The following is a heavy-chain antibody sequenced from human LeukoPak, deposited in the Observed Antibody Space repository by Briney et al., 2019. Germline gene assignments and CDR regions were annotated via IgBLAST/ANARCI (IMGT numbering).Heavy chain of an antibody. D-gene: IGHD3-10*01. CDR2: IYTSGST. CDR1: GGSVSSGSYY. CDR3: ARAETYYYGSGSNNWFDP. V-gene: IGHV4-61*02. J-gene: IGHJ5*02. Sequence: SETLSLTCTVSGGSVSSGSYYWSWMRQPAGKGREWIGRIYTSGSTNYNPSLKSRVTMSVDTSKNQFSLKLSSVTAADTAVYYCARAETYYYGSGSNNWFDPWGQGTLVTVSS.